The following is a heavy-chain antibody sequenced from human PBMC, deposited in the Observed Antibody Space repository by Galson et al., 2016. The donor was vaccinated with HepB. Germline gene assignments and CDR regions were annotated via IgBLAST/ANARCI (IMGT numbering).Heavy chain of an antibody. J-gene: IGHJ4*02. CDR1: GYRFTTSW. D-gene: IGHD4/OR15-4a*01. V-gene: IGHV5-10-1*01. Sequence: QSGAEVKKPGESLRISCKASGYRFTTSWISWVRQMPGKGLEWMARIDPSDSFINYSPSFEGHVSVSADKSVATAYLQWSNLKASDTAIYYCTTGSNFGARMTYWGQGALVIVSS. CDR3: TTGSNFGARMTY. CDR2: IDPSDSFI.